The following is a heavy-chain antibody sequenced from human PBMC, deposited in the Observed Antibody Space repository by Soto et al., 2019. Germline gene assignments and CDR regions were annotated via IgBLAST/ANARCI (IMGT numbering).Heavy chain of an antibody. CDR3: ARATATCWFDP. Sequence: SETLSLTCIVSGASISTGGYYWSWIRQHPGKGLELIGYIYHSGTTYYNPSLESRLSISADSSKNLLSLNLTSVTAADTAIYYCARATATCWFDPWGQGTLVTVSS. D-gene: IGHD1-1*01. J-gene: IGHJ5*02. CDR2: IYHSGTT. V-gene: IGHV4-31*03. CDR1: GASISTGGYY.